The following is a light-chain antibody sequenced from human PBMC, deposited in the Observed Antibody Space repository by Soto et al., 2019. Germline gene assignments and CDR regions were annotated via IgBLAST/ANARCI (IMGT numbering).Light chain of an antibody. CDR1: SSDIGRYNL. CDR2: RVI. Sequence: QSALTQPASVSGSPGQSITISCTGTSSDIGRYNLVSWYQQHPNKAPKLIIYRVIERPSGVSHRFSGSRSGNTASLTISGLQAEDEADYYCCSVAGSYVFGPGTKLTVL. CDR3: CSVAGSYV. J-gene: IGLJ1*01. V-gene: IGLV2-23*02.